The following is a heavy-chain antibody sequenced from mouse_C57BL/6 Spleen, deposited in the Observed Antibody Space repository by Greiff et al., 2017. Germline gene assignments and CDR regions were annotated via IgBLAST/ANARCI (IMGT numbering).Heavy chain of an antibody. CDR1: GYTFTSYW. CDR2: IYPGSGST. J-gene: IGHJ2*01. D-gene: IGHD3-2*02. V-gene: IGHV1-55*01. CDR3: ARRGCSRQLSPDY. Sequence: QVQLQQPGAELVRPGASVKMSCKASGYTFTSYWITWVKQRPGQGLEWIGDIYPGSGSTNYNEKFKSKATMPVDTSSSTAYMQLSSLTSEDFAVYDCARRGCSRQLSPDYWGQGTTLTVSS.